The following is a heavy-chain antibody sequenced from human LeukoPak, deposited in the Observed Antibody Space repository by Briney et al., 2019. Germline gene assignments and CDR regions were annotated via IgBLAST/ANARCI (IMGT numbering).Heavy chain of an antibody. D-gene: IGHD1-26*01. CDR1: EFIFSSYW. Sequence: GGSLRLSCAASEFIFSSYWMHWVRQAPGKGLVWVSRINSDGSSTSYADSVKGRFTISRDNAKNTLYLQMNSLRAEDTAVYYCARDTVIPYSQVGTTKDWGQGTLVTVSS. J-gene: IGHJ4*02. CDR2: INSDGSST. V-gene: IGHV3-74*01. CDR3: ARDTVIPYSQVGTTKD.